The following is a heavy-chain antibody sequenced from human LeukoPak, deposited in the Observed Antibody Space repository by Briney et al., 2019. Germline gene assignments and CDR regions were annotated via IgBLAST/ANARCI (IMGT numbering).Heavy chain of an antibody. V-gene: IGHV3-23*01. CDR3: AKHLRTNFWFFDH. Sequence: GGSLRLSCAASGFTFSTYALSWVRQAPGKGLEWVSLISGTGYQTDYADSVKGRFTISRDNSKNTLYLQMNSLKAEDTAVYYCAKHLRTNFWFFDHWGQGTLVTASS. CDR1: GFTFSTYA. D-gene: IGHD3-9*01. J-gene: IGHJ4*02. CDR2: ISGTGYQT.